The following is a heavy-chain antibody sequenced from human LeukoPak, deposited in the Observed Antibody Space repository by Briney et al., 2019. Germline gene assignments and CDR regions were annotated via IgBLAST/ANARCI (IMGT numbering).Heavy chain of an antibody. CDR1: GGSISSYY. D-gene: IGHD3-22*01. CDR3: ARGGRYYYDSSGYNA. Sequence: PSETLSLTCTVSGGSISSYYWSWIRQPPGKGLEWIGYIYYSGSTNYNPSLKSRVTMSVDTSKNQFSLKMRSVTAADTAVYYCARGGRYYYDSSGYNAWGQGTLVTVSS. J-gene: IGHJ5*02. V-gene: IGHV4-59*01. CDR2: IYYSGST.